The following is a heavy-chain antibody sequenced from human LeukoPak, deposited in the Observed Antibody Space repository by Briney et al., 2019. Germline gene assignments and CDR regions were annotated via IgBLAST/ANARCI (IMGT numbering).Heavy chain of an antibody. CDR1: GGSFSGYY. CDR2: INHSGST. CDR3: ARNSGSLVY. V-gene: IGHV4-34*01. J-gene: IGHJ4*02. Sequence: PSETLSLTCAVYGGSFSGYYWSWIRQPPGKGPEWIGEINHSGSTNYNPSLKSRVTISVDTSKNQFSLKLSSVTAADTAVYYCARNSGSLVYWGQGTLVTVSS. D-gene: IGHD1-26*01.